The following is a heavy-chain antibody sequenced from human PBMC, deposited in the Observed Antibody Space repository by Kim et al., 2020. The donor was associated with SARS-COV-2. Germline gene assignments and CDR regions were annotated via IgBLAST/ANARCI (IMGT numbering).Heavy chain of an antibody. V-gene: IGHV3-48*02. D-gene: IGHD2-15*01. CDR3: VRDRMGGAFDM. Sequence: GGSLRLSCATSGFTFSAYDMNWVRQAPGKGLEWLSFITKSSTTIYYTDSVEGRFTISRDNAKNSLFLQMNSLRDEDTALYYCVRDRMGGAFDMWGLVT. CDR2: ITKSSTTI. J-gene: IGHJ3*02. CDR1: GFTFSAYD.